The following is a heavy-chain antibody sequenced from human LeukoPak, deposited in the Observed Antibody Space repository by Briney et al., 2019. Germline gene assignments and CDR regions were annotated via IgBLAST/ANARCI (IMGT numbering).Heavy chain of an antibody. CDR1: GFIFSNYA. Sequence: PGGSLRLSCAASGFIFSNYAMTWVRQAPGKGLEWVSVISASGDGKYYVESVKGRFTISRDNSKNTPFLQMNSLRAEDTAIYYCANNWNCDHWGQGTLVTVSS. J-gene: IGHJ5*02. D-gene: IGHD1-1*01. CDR2: ISASGDGK. V-gene: IGHV3-23*01. CDR3: ANNWNCDH.